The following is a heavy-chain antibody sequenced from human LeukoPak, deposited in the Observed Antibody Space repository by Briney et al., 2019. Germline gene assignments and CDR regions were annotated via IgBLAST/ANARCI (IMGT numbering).Heavy chain of an antibody. D-gene: IGHD4-17*01. Sequence: SETLSFTCTVSGCSISSSSYYWGWIRQPPGKGLEWIGSIYYSGSTYYNPSLKSRVTISVDTSKNQFSLKLSSVTAADTAVYYCARQRGTVTTIENWFDPWGQGTLVTVSS. CDR1: GCSISSSSYY. CDR3: ARQRGTVTTIENWFDP. CDR2: IYYSGST. V-gene: IGHV4-39*01. J-gene: IGHJ5*02.